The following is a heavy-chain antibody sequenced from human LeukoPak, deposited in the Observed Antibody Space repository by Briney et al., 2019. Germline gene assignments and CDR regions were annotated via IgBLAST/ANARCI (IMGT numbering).Heavy chain of an antibody. J-gene: IGHJ6*02. CDR2: IYHSGST. CDR3: AGLSGGYSYGYFATYYGMDV. V-gene: IGHV4-30-2*01. Sequence: PSQTLSLTCAVSGGSISSGGYSWSWTRQPPGKGLEWIGYIYHSGSTYYNPSLKSRVTISVDRSKNQFSLKLSSVTAADTAVYYCAGLSGGYSYGYFATYYGMDVWGQGTTVTVSS. D-gene: IGHD5-18*01. CDR1: GGSISSGGYS.